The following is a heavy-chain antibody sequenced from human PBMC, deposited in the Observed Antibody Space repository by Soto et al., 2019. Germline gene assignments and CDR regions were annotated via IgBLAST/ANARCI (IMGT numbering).Heavy chain of an antibody. CDR1: GGTFSRYA. V-gene: IGHV1-69*01. CDR2: IIPIFGTA. CDR3: ARLSNYISDFDY. J-gene: IGHJ4*02. Sequence: QVQLVQSGAEVKKPGSSVKVSCKASGGTFSRYAISWVRQAPGQGLEWMGGIIPIFGTANYAQKFQGRATITADESTSTAYMELSSLRSEDTAVYYCARLSNYISDFDYWGQGTLVTVSS. D-gene: IGHD4-4*01.